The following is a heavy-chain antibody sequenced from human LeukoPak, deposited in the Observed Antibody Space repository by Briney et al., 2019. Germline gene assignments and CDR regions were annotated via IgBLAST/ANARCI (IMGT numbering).Heavy chain of an antibody. J-gene: IGHJ4*02. D-gene: IGHD3-10*01. CDR1: GGSISSYY. Sequence: PSETLSLTCTVSGGSISSYYWSWIRQPAGKGLEWIGRIYTSGSTNYNPSLKSRVTILVDTSKNQFSLKLRSVTAADTAVYYCARVRSYYGSVTGKSYYFDSWGQGTLVTVSS. CDR3: ARVRSYYGSVTGKSYYFDS. V-gene: IGHV4-4*07. CDR2: IYTSGST.